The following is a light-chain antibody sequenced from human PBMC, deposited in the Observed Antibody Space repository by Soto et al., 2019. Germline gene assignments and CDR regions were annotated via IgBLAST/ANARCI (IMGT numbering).Light chain of an antibody. Sequence: DSQTTQSPSSRSGSLGDRVTSTGRACQGISNYLAWYQQKPGKVPKFLIYDASTLQSGVPSRFSGSGSGTDFTLTISSLQPEDVATYYCQKYDSAPFTFGPGTKVDIK. V-gene: IGKV1-27*01. CDR2: DAS. J-gene: IGKJ3*01. CDR3: QKYDSAPFT. CDR1: QGISNY.